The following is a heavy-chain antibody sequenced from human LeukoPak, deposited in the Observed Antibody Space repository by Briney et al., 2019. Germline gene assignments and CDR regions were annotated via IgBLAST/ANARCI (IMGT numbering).Heavy chain of an antibody. J-gene: IGHJ4*02. CDR2: ISFSSSTI. D-gene: IGHD5-24*01. CDR1: GFTFGTYN. V-gene: IGHV3-48*02. Sequence: GGSLRLSCAASGFTFGTYNMNWVRQAPGKGLEGVSYISFSSSTIHYADSVKGRFTISRDNAKNSLYLQMNSLRDEDTAVYFCATKMATKGSFEYWGQGTLVTVSP. CDR3: ATKMATKGSFEY.